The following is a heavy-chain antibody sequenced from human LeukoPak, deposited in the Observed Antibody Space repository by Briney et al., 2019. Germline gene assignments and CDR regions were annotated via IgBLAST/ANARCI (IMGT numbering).Heavy chain of an antibody. CDR3: ARGAWWELRYYFDY. D-gene: IGHD1-26*01. CDR1: GFTFSSYS. Sequence: GGSLRLSCAASGFTFSSYSMNWVRQAPGKGLEWVANIKQDGSGQYYVDSVKGRFTISRDNAKNSLYLQMNSLRAEDTAVYYCARGAWWELRYYFDYWGQGSLVTVSS. CDR2: IKQDGSGQ. J-gene: IGHJ4*02. V-gene: IGHV3-7*01.